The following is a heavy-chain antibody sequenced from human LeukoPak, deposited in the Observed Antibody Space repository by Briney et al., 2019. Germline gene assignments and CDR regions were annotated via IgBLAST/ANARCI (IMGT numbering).Heavy chain of an antibody. V-gene: IGHV3-74*01. J-gene: IGHJ4*02. CDR3: ARGPPYGSGSYYPGDY. CDR1: GFTFSSHW. D-gene: IGHD3-10*01. Sequence: RGGSLRLSCAASGFTFSSHWMHWVRQAPGNGLVWVSRFNSDGSSTSYADSVKGRFTISRDNAKNTLYLQMNSLRAEDTAVYYCARGPPYGSGSYYPGDYWGQGTLVTVSS. CDR2: FNSDGSST.